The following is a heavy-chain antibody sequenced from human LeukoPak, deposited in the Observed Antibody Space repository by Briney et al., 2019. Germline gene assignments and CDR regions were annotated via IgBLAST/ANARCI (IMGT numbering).Heavy chain of an antibody. CDR3: ARDVVPAAMTNYYYYGMDV. Sequence: ASVKVSCKASGYTFTGYYMHWVRQAPGQGLEWMGWINPNSGGTNYAQKFQGRVTMTRDTSISTAYMELSRLRSDDTAVYYCARDVVPAAMTNYYYYGMDVWGQGTTVTVSS. V-gene: IGHV1-2*02. CDR1: GYTFTGYY. J-gene: IGHJ6*02. D-gene: IGHD2-2*01. CDR2: INPNSGGT.